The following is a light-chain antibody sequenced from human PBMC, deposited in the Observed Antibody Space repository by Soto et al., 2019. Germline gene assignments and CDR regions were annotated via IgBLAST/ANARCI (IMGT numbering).Light chain of an antibody. CDR3: QSYGSSPT. J-gene: IGKJ1*01. V-gene: IGKV3-20*01. CDR1: QSLVNTY. Sequence: EVVLTQSPGSLSLSPGDRATLSCRASQSLVNTYVAWYQQKAGQAPRLLIFDASTRATGIPDRFSGSGSGTDFTLSISRLEPEDFAVYYCQSYGSSPTFGHGTKVDIK. CDR2: DAS.